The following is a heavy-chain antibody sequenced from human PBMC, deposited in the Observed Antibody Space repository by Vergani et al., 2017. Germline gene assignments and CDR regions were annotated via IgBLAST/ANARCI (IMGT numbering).Heavy chain of an antibody. CDR2: IYYSGST. V-gene: IGHV4-31*03. J-gene: IGHJ4*02. Sequence: QVQLQESGPGLVKPSQTLSLTCTVSGGSISSGGYCWSWIRQHPGKGLEWIGYIYYSGSTYYNPSLTSRVTISVDTSKNHFSLKLSSVTAADTAVYYCARDQEGEYWSTQPNYFDYWGQGTLVTVSS. CDR3: ARDQEGEYWSTQPNYFDY. CDR1: GGSISSGGYC. D-gene: IGHD2/OR15-2a*01.